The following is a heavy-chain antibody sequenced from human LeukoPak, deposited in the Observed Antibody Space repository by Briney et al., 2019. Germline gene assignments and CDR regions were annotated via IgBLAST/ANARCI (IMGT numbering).Heavy chain of an antibody. CDR2: INPSGGST. J-gene: IGHJ4*02. D-gene: IGHD5-24*01. CDR1: GYTFTSYY. Sequence: PGGSLRLSCAASGYTFTSYYMHWVRQAPGQGLEWMGIINPSGGSTSYAQKFQGRVTMTRDTSTSTVYMELSSLRSEDTAVYYCAREGRDGYNFDYWGQGTLVTVSS. CDR3: AREGRDGYNFDY. V-gene: IGHV1-46*01.